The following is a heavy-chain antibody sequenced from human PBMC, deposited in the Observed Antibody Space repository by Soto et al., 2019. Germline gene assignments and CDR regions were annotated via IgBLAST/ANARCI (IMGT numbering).Heavy chain of an antibody. Sequence: EVQLVESGGGLVQPGGSLRLSCVASGFTFTNYWIHWVRQTPGEGLVWVSRIKGDVITTNYADSVKGRFTISRDNDKNTVFLQMNSLRAEDTAVYYCARGAFGAYYLDSWGQGNLVIVS. J-gene: IGHJ4*02. V-gene: IGHV3-74*01. D-gene: IGHD3-3*01. CDR1: GFTFTNYW. CDR2: IKGDVITT. CDR3: ARGAFGAYYLDS.